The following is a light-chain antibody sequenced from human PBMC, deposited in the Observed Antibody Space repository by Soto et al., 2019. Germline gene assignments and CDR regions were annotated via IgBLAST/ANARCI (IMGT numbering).Light chain of an antibody. CDR2: DVS. V-gene: IGLV2-14*01. J-gene: IGLJ2*01. CDR1: SSDVGGYNY. Sequence: QSALTQPASVSGSPGQSITISCTGTSSDVGGYNYVSWYQQHPGKAPKLMIYDVSNRPSGVSNRVSGSKSGNTASLTISGLQAEDDADYYCSSYTSSSNVVFGGGTKLTVL. CDR3: SSYTSSSNVV.